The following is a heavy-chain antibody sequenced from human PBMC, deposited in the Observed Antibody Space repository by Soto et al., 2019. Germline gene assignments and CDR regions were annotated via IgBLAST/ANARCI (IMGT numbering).Heavy chain of an antibody. CDR1: GGTFSSYA. Sequence: SVKVSCKASGGTFSSYAISWVRQAPGQGLEWMGGIIPIFGTANYAQKFQGRVTITADKSTSTAYMELSSLRSEDTAVYYCARDVSWYSSGWYGSHNWLDPWGQGTLVTVSS. CDR3: ARDVSWYSSGWYGSHNWLDP. J-gene: IGHJ5*02. CDR2: IIPIFGTA. V-gene: IGHV1-69*06. D-gene: IGHD6-19*01.